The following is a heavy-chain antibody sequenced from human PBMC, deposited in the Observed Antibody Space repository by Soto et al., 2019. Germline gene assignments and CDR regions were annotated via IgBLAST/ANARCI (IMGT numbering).Heavy chain of an antibody. J-gene: IGHJ6*02. CDR3: ARNSDNYSPDGMDV. CDR2: IRQDGSEK. D-gene: IGHD2-15*01. CDR1: GFTFSTYW. V-gene: IGHV3-7*03. Sequence: EVQLVESGGGLVQPGGSLRLSCAASGFTFSTYWMTWVRQAPGKGLEWVANIRQDGSEKYYVDSVKGRFTISKDNAKNALYLQMSSLRPEDTALYYCARNSDNYSPDGMDVWGQGTTVTVAS.